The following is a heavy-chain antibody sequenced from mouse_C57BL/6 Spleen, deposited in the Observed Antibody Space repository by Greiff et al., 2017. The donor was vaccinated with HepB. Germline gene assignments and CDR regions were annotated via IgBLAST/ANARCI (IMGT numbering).Heavy chain of an antibody. J-gene: IGHJ4*01. D-gene: IGHD2-3*01. CDR3: TRDGFYAIDY. CDR1: GYTFTDYE. V-gene: IGHV1-15*01. Sequence: VQLQESGAELVRPGASVTLSCKASGYTFTDYEMHWVKQTPVHGLEWIGAIDPETGGTAYNQKFKGKAILTADKSTSTAYMELRSLTSEDSAVYYCTRDGFYAIDYWGQGTSVTVSS. CDR2: IDPETGGT.